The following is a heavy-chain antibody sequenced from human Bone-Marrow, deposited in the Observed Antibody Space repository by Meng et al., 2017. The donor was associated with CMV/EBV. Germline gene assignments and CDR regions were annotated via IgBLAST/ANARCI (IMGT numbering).Heavy chain of an antibody. J-gene: IGHJ6*01. CDR3: ARDSCTTCPYYYYCMDL. CDR2: ISTYNGNT. Sequence: ASVKVSCKASGYDFTSYGVSWVRQAPGQGLEWVGWISTYNGNTNYTEKFQGRVTLTTDTSTRTVHMELRSLRSDDTAVYYCARDSCTTCPYYYYCMDLWGQGTPVTVSS. D-gene: IGHD2-2*01. V-gene: IGHV1-18*01. CDR1: GYDFTSYG.